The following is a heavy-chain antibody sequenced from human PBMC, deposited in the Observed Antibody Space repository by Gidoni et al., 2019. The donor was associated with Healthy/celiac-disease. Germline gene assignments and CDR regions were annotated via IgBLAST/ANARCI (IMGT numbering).Heavy chain of an antibody. CDR1: GGSFSGYY. CDR2: INHSGST. V-gene: IGHV4-34*01. D-gene: IGHD5-12*01. CDR3: ARGDGYNSSFDY. Sequence: QVQLQQWGAGLLKPSETLSLTCAVYGGSFSGYYWSWIRQPPGKGLEWLGEINHSGSTNYNPSLKSRVTISVDTSKNQFSLKLSSVTAADTAVYYCARGDGYNSSFDYWGQGTLVTVSS. J-gene: IGHJ4*02.